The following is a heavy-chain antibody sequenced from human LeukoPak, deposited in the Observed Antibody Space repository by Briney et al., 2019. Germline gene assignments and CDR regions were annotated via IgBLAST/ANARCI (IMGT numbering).Heavy chain of an antibody. CDR2: IYYSGST. Sequence: SETLSLTCTVSGGSISSSSYYWGWIRQPPGKGLEWIGSIYYSGSTYYNPSLKSRVTISVDTSKNQFSLKLSSVTAADTAVYYCARVSIAAAPGDLDPWGQGTLVTVSS. J-gene: IGHJ5*02. CDR1: GGSISSSSYY. CDR3: ARVSIAAAPGDLDP. V-gene: IGHV4-39*07. D-gene: IGHD6-13*01.